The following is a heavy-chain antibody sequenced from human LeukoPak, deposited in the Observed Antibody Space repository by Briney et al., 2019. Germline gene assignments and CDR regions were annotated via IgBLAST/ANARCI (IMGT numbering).Heavy chain of an antibody. V-gene: IGHV3-30*18. CDR2: ISYDGSNK. CDR3: AKGTSGYPDY. J-gene: IGHJ4*02. CDR1: GFTFSSYG. D-gene: IGHD2-2*01. Sequence: PGGSLRLSCAASGFTFSSYGMHWVRQAPGKGLEWVAVISYDGSNKYYADSVKGRFTISRDNSKNTLYLQMNSLRAEDTAVYYCAKGTSGYPDYWGQGTLVTVSS.